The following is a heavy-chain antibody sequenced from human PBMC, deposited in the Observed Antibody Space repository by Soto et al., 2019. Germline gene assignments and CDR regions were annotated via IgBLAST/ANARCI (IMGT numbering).Heavy chain of an antibody. Sequence: GGSLRLSCAASGFTFSSYSMNWVRQAPGKGLEWVSSISSSSSYIYYADSVKGRFTISRDNAKNSLYLRMNSLRAEDTAVYYCARDRSPRYCSSTSCYNHYYYGMDVWGQGTTVTVSS. D-gene: IGHD2-2*02. CDR3: ARDRSPRYCSSTSCYNHYYYGMDV. CDR2: ISSSSSYI. CDR1: GFTFSSYS. J-gene: IGHJ6*02. V-gene: IGHV3-21*01.